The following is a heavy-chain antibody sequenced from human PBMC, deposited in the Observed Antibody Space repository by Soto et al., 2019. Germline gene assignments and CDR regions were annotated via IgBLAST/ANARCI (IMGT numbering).Heavy chain of an antibody. CDR1: GGSISSYY. J-gene: IGHJ4*02. V-gene: IGHV4-59*01. D-gene: IGHD4-17*01. CDR3: ARGLLTVTSSYYFDY. Sequence: SATLSLTCTVSGGSISSYYWSWIRQPPGKELYLIGYIYYSGSTNYIPSLKSRVTISVDTSKKQFSLKLSSVNAADTAVYYCARGLLTVTSSYYFDYWGQGTLVTVSS. CDR2: IYYSGST.